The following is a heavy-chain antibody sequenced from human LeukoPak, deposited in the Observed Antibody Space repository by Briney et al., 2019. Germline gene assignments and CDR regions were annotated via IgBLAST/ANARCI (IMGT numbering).Heavy chain of an antibody. Sequence: SVKVSCKASGGTFSSYAISWVRQAPGQGLEWMGRIIPILGTANYAQKFQGRVTITADKSTSTAYMELSSLRSEDTAVYYCARICSGGSCRGVDYWGQGTLVTVSS. CDR1: GGTFSSYA. V-gene: IGHV1-69*04. CDR2: IIPILGTA. J-gene: IGHJ4*02. CDR3: ARICSGGSCRGVDY. D-gene: IGHD2-15*01.